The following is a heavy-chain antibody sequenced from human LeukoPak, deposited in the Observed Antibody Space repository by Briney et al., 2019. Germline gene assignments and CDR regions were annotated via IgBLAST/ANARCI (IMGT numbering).Heavy chain of an antibody. Sequence: GASVKVSCKTSGNTLTINYMHWVRQAPGQGLEWMGIIHPSSGRTTYAQKFQGRVNMTRNTSISTAYKELSSLRSEDTAVYYCARGPLRFYCSSTSCPHGYWGQGTLVTVSS. D-gene: IGHD2-2*01. CDR2: IHPSSGRT. V-gene: IGHV1-46*01. CDR3: ARGPLRFYCSSTSCPHGY. J-gene: IGHJ4*02. CDR1: GNTLTINY.